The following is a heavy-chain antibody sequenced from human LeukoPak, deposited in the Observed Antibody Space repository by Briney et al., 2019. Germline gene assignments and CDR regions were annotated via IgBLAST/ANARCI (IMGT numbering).Heavy chain of an antibody. Sequence: GGSLRLSCAASGFTFNSYAMSWVRQAPGKGLEGVAVISYDGSNKYYADSVKGRFTISRDNAKNTLYLQMNSLRAEDTAVYYCARGFVAVAGAGYWGQGTLVTVSS. J-gene: IGHJ4*02. D-gene: IGHD6-19*01. CDR2: ISYDGSNK. CDR1: GFTFNSYA. V-gene: IGHV3-30*04. CDR3: ARGFVAVAGAGY.